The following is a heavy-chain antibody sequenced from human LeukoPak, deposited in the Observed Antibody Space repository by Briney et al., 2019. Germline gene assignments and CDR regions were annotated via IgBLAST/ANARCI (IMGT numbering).Heavy chain of an antibody. J-gene: IGHJ4*02. D-gene: IGHD2-2*01. CDR3: ASRKWYPTQFDY. CDR1: GFTFSSYS. V-gene: IGHV3-48*04. CDR2: ISSSSSII. Sequence: GGSLRLSCAASGFTFSSYSMNWVRQAPGKGLEWVSYISSSSSIIYYADSVKGRFTISRDNAKTSLYLQMNSLRAEDTAVYYCASRKWYPTQFDYWGQGTLVTVSS.